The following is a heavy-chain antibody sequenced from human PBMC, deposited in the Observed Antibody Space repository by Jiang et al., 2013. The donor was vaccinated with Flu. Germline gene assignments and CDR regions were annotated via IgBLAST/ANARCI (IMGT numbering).Heavy chain of an antibody. Sequence: QLVESGPGLVKPSGTLSLTCAVSGGSISATDWWSWVRQPPGKGLEWIGEIYYSGSTNYSPSLRSRVTISVDRSKNQFSLKLTSVTAADTAVYFCARLLRGGWGVKDYWGQGTLVTVSS. J-gene: IGHJ4*02. CDR1: GGSISATDW. V-gene: IGHV4-4*02. CDR2: IYYSGST. D-gene: IGHD6-19*01. CDR3: ARLLRGGWGVKDY.